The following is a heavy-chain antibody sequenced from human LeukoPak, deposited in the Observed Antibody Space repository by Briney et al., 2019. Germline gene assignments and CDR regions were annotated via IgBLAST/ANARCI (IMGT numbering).Heavy chain of an antibody. CDR3: VRDNPRCCGVIPANIDDY. D-gene: IGHD2-21*01. Sequence: PGGSLTLSCAASGFTVGNNHMNWVRQAPGKGLEWVSYINGGGSPIFYADSVRGRFTISRDNAKNSLHLQMNSLRAEDTDVYYCVRDNPRCCGVIPANIDDYWGQGTLVTVSS. J-gene: IGHJ4*02. CDR1: GFTVGNNH. V-gene: IGHV3-11*04. CDR2: INGGGSPI.